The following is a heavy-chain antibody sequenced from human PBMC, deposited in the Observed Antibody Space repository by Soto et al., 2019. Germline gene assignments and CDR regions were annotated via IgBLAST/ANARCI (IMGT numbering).Heavy chain of an antibody. V-gene: IGHV1-69*04. Sequence: ASVKVSCKASGGTFSSYTISWVRQAPGQGLEWMGRIIPILGIANYAQKFQGRVTITADKSTSTAYMELSSLRSEDTAVYYCAREIGAVAGTFEGYFQHWGQGTLVTVSS. D-gene: IGHD6-19*01. CDR2: IIPILGIA. CDR3: AREIGAVAGTFEGYFQH. CDR1: GGTFSSYT. J-gene: IGHJ1*01.